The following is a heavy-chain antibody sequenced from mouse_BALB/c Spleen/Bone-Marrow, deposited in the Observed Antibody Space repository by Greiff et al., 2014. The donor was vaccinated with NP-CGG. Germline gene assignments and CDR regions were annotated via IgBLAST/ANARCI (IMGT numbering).Heavy chain of an antibody. J-gene: IGHJ4*01. CDR2: ISDGGTYT. CDR1: GFTFSDYY. CDR3: TRSGKRYGAMDY. D-gene: IGHD2-10*02. V-gene: IGHV5-4*02. Sequence: DVMLVESGGGLVKPGGSLKLSCAASGFTFSDYYMYWVRQTPEKRLEWVATISDGGTYTFYPDSVKGRFTISRDNAENNLYLQMSSLQSEDTAMYYCTRSGKRYGAMDYWGQGTSVTVSS.